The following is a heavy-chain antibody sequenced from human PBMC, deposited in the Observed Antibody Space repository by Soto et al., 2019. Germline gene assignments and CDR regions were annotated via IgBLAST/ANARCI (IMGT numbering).Heavy chain of an antibody. J-gene: IGHJ6*03. D-gene: IGHD6-6*01. CDR3: ARRARPDFYYMDV. Sequence: PGGSLRLSCAASGFTLIGYAMDWVRQAPGKGLEYVSGISINGVGTYYANSVQGRFTISRDNSKNTVYLQMGSLRPEDMAVYYCARRARPDFYYMDVWGKGTTVTVSS. CDR1: GFTLIGYA. V-gene: IGHV3-64*01. CDR2: ISINGVGT.